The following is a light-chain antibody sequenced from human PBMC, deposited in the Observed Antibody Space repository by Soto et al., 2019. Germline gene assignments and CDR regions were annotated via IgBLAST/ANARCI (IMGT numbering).Light chain of an antibody. V-gene: IGLV2-14*03. CDR2: DVT. J-gene: IGLJ3*02. CDR1: SSDVGGYNY. CDR3: SSYTSSGILGV. Sequence: QSALTQPASVSGSPGQSITISCTGTSSDVGGYNYVSWYQHHPGKAPKLMIYDVTDRPSGVSNRFSGSKSGNTASLTISGLQAEDEADYYCSSYTSSGILGVFGGGTKVTVL.